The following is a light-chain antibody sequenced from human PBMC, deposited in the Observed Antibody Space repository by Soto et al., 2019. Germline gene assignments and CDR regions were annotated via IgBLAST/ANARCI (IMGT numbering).Light chain of an antibody. CDR1: QTVLSSH. J-gene: IGKJ2*01. CDR3: QQYDSSPYT. Sequence: EIVLAQSPGTLSLSPGERVTLFCRANQTVLSSHLAWYQQKPGQAPGLLIFETSTRATDVPMRFSGSGSGTDFTLTISRLEPEDFAVYFCQQYDSSPYTFGQGTKLEIK. V-gene: IGKV3-20*01. CDR2: ETS.